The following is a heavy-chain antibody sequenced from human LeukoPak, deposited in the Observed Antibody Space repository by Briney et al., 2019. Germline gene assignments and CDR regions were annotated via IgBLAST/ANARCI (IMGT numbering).Heavy chain of an antibody. CDR1: GFTVSSNY. D-gene: IGHD5-24*01. CDR3: ASGDGYNRNKIDY. V-gene: IGHV3-66*01. CDR2: IYGGGTT. Sequence: PGGSLRLSCAASGFTVSSNYMNWVRQAPGKGLEGVSIIYGGGTTYYADSVKGRFTISRDNSKNTLYLQMNSLRAEDTAVYYCASGDGYNRNKIDYWGQGTLVTVSS. J-gene: IGHJ4*02.